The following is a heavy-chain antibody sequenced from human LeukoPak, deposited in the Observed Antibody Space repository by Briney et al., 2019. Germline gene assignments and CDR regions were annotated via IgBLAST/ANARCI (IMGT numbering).Heavy chain of an antibody. CDR2: IYYSGST. V-gene: IGHV4-59*01. CDR1: GGSISSYD. D-gene: IGHD6-13*01. J-gene: IGHJ6*02. CDR3: ARDHGIAAAGTNYYGMDV. Sequence: SETLSLTYTVSGGSISSYDWSWIRQPPGKGLEWIGYIYYSGSTNYNPSLKSRVTISVDTSKNQFSLKLSSVTAADTAVYYCARDHGIAAAGTNYYGMDVWGQGTTVTVSS.